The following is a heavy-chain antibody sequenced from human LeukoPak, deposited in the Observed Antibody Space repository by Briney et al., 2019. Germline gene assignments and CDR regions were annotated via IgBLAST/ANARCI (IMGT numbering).Heavy chain of an antibody. CDR2: ISWDSSSI. CDR1: GFTFSSYG. D-gene: IGHD6-19*01. J-gene: IGHJ4*02. Sequence: GGSLRLSCAVSGFTFSSYGMSWVRQAPGKGLEWVSGISWDSSSIAYADPVKGRFTISRDNAKNSLYLQMNSLRPEDTALYYCAKVVNNGWYYFDYWGQGTLVTVSS. V-gene: IGHV3-9*01. CDR3: AKVVNNGWYYFDY.